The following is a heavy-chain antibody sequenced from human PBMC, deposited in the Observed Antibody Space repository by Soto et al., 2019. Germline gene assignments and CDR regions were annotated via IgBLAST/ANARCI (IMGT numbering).Heavy chain of an antibody. D-gene: IGHD6-19*01. CDR1: GFTFSSYA. CDR3: ARARGSGEKYYFDY. Sequence: QVQLVESGGGVVQPGRSLRLSCAASGFTFSSYAMHWVRQAPGKGLEWVAVISYDGSNKYYADSVKGRFTISRDNSKNTLYLQMNSLRAEDTAVDYCARARGSGEKYYFDYWGQGTLVTVSS. V-gene: IGHV3-30-3*01. CDR2: ISYDGSNK. J-gene: IGHJ4*02.